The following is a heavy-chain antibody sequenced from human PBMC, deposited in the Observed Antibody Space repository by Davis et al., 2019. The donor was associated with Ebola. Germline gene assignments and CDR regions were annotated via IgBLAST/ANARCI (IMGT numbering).Heavy chain of an antibody. V-gene: IGHV3-48*02. D-gene: IGHD2-15*01. CDR3: ARDVCGGSCTYYYYYGMDV. J-gene: IGHJ6*02. Sequence: GGSLRLSCAASGFTFSSYSMNWVRQAPGKGLEWVSYISSSSSTIYYADSVKGRFTISRDNAKNSLYLQMNSLRDEDTAVYYCARDVCGGSCTYYYYYGMDVWGQGTTVTVSS. CDR1: GFTFSSYS. CDR2: ISSSSSTI.